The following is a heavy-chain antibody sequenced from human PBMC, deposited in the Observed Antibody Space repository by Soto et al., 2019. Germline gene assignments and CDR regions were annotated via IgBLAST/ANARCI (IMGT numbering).Heavy chain of an antibody. CDR2: ISGSGGST. CDR1: GFTFSSYA. D-gene: IGHD2-2*01. J-gene: IGHJ6*02. CDR3: AANCSSTSCYGMDV. Sequence: EVQLLESGGGLVQPGGSLRLSCAASGFTFSSYAMSWVRQAPGKGLEWVSAISGSGGSTYYADSVKGRFTIPRDNSKNTLYLQMNSLIAEDTAVYYCAANCSSTSCYGMDVWGQGTTVTVSS. V-gene: IGHV3-23*01.